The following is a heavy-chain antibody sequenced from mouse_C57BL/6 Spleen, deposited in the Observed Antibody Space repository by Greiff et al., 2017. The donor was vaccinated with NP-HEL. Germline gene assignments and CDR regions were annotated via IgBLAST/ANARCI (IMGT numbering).Heavy chain of an antibody. CDR2: IDPSDSYT. D-gene: IGHD3-1*01. CDR1: GYTFTSYW. J-gene: IGHJ4*01. V-gene: IGHV1-69*01. Sequence: VQLQQPGAELVMPGASVKLSCKASGYTFTSYWMHWVKQRPGQGLEWIGEIDPSDSYTNYNQKFKGKSTLTVDKSSSTAYMQLSSLTSEDSAVYYCARSGGYARDYWGQGTSVTVSS. CDR3: ARSGGYARDY.